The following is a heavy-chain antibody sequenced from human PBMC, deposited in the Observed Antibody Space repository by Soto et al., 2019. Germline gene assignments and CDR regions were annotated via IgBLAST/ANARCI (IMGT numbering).Heavy chain of an antibody. CDR3: ARQGRDPSYYYYGMDV. V-gene: IGHV4-39*01. CDR2: IHYSGST. CDR1: VGSISSSSYY. J-gene: IGHJ6*02. Sequence: PAETLSLTCTVSVGSISSSSYYWGWIRQPPGQGLEWIGRIHYSGSTYYNPSLKSRVTISVDTSKNQFSLKLSSVTAAETAVYYCARQGRDPSYYYYGMDVWGQGTTVTVSS.